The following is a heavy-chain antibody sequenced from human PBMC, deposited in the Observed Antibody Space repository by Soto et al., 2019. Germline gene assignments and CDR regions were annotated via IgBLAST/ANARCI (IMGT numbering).Heavy chain of an antibody. Sequence: GGSLRLSCAASGFTFSSYAMSWVRQAPGKGLEWVSAISGSGGSTYYADSVKGRFTISRDNSKNTLYLQMNSLRAEDTAVYYGAKDWYYYDSSGYLYYFDYWGQGTLVTVSS. CDR3: AKDWYYYDSSGYLYYFDY. V-gene: IGHV3-23*01. D-gene: IGHD3-22*01. J-gene: IGHJ4*02. CDR2: ISGSGGST. CDR1: GFTFSSYA.